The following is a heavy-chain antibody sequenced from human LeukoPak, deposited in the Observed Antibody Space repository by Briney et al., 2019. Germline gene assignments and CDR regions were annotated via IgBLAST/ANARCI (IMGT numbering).Heavy chain of an antibody. CDR1: GGSISSGGYY. Sequence: PSETLSLTCTVSGGSISSGGYYWSWIRQPPGKGLEWIGEINHSGSTNYNPSLKSRVTISVDTSKNQFSLKLSSVTAADTAVYYCARGPYGSASYWGQGTLVTVSS. D-gene: IGHD3-10*01. CDR2: INHSGST. V-gene: IGHV4-39*07. J-gene: IGHJ4*02. CDR3: ARGPYGSASY.